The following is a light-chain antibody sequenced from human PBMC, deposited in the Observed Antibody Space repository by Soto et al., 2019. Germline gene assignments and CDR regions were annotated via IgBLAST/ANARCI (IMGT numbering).Light chain of an antibody. Sequence: SYVLIQPPSVSVAPGKTARISCGGNNIGSNTVHWYQQKPGQAPVLVIYYDSDRPSGIPERFSGSNSGNTATLTISRVEAGDEADYFCQVWDSTSDNPVFGGGTKLTVL. CDR1: NIGSNT. J-gene: IGLJ2*01. CDR2: YDS. V-gene: IGLV3-21*04. CDR3: QVWDSTSDNPV.